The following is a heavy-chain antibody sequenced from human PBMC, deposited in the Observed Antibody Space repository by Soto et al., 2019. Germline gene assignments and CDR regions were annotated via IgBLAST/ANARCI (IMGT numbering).Heavy chain of an antibody. D-gene: IGHD4-4*01. CDR3: ARAVTSSDPY. CDR1: GFIFSDSW. CDR2: ITPGGSDK. Sequence: GGSLRFSCAASGFIFSDSWMTWVRQAPGKGLEWVASITPGGSDKYYGDSVKGRFSISRDNAKNSLYLQMYSLRGDDTAVYYCARAVTSSDPYWGQGTLVTVSS. J-gene: IGHJ4*02. V-gene: IGHV3-7*04.